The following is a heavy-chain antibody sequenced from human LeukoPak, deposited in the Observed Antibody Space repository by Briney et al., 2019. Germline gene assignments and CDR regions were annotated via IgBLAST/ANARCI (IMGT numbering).Heavy chain of an antibody. V-gene: IGHV4-59*01. J-gene: IGHJ4*02. CDR1: GGSISSYY. CDR3: ASYSYYYDSSGYFDY. Sequence: SETLSLTCTVSGGSISSYYWSWIRQPPGKGLEWIGYIYYSGSTNYNPSLKSRVTISVDTSKNQFSLKLSSVTAADTAVYYCASYSYYYDSSGYFDYWGQGTLVTVSS. D-gene: IGHD3-22*01. CDR2: IYYSGST.